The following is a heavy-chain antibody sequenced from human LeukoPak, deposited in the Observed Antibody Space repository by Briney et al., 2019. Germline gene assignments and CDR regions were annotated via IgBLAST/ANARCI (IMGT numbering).Heavy chain of an antibody. J-gene: IGHJ4*02. CDR3: ARDLDQYNGRFGGFGHDF. CDR1: GYTFINYG. Sequence: ASVKVSCTASGYTFINYGINWVRPAPGQGLEWMGWISAYNGNTNYAQSLQGRVTMTTDTSTSTVYMEMRSLTSDDTAVYYCARDLDQYNGRFGGFGHDFWGQGTLVTVSS. CDR2: ISAYNGNT. V-gene: IGHV1-18*01. D-gene: IGHD3-10*01.